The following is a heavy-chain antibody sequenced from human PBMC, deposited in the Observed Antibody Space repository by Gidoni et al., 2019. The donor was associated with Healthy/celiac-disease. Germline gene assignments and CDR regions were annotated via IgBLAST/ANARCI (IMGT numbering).Heavy chain of an antibody. CDR1: GGSISSYY. J-gene: IGHJ4*02. CDR3: ARSRESLARFDY. Sequence: QVQLQESGPGLVKPSETLSLTCTVSGGSISSYYWSWIRQPAGKGLEWLGRIYTRGRTNYSPSLKSRVTMSVDTSKNQFSLKLSSVTAADTAVYYCARSRESLARFDYWGQGTLVTVSS. V-gene: IGHV4-4*07. CDR2: IYTRGRT.